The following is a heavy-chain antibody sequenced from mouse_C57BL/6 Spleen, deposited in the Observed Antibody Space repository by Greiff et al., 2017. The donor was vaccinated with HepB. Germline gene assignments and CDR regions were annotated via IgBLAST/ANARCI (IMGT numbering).Heavy chain of an antibody. CDR2: IYPGDGDT. D-gene: IGHD3-3*01. V-gene: IGHV1-82*01. CDR1: GYAFSSSW. CDR3: ARAREGGYFDH. Sequence: QVQLQQSGPELVKPGASVKISCKASGYAFSSSWMNWVKQRPGKGLEWIGRIYPGDGDTNYNGKFKGKATLTADKSSSTAYMQLSSLTSEDSAVYFCARAREGGYFDHWGQGTTLTVSS. J-gene: IGHJ2*01.